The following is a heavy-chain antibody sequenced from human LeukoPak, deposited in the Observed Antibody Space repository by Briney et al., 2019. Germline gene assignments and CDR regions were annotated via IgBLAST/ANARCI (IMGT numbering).Heavy chain of an antibody. J-gene: IGHJ4*02. Sequence: PSETLSLTCTVSGGSISSSSYYWGWIRQPPGKGLEWIGYIYYSGSTYYNPSLKSRVTISVDTSKNQFSLKLSSVTAADTAVYYCARDLSYYDSSGYYSTFDYWGQGTLVTVSS. CDR1: GGSISSSSYY. CDR2: IYYSGST. CDR3: ARDLSYYDSSGYYSTFDY. D-gene: IGHD3-22*01. V-gene: IGHV4-30-4*08.